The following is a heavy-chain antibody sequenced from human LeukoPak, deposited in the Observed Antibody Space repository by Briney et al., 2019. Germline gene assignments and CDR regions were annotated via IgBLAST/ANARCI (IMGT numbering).Heavy chain of an antibody. CDR3: ARATTYYNSESFYAWFDC. Sequence: SETLSLTCTVSGGSIGSNYNYWGWIRQPPGKGLEWIGSISHSGSTYFSPSLKSRLTISVDTSKKQFSLRLSSVTAADTAVYHCARATTYYNSESFYAWFDCWGQGTLVTVSS. CDR1: GGSIGSNYNY. J-gene: IGHJ5*01. V-gene: IGHV4-39*01. CDR2: ISHSGST. D-gene: IGHD3-10*01.